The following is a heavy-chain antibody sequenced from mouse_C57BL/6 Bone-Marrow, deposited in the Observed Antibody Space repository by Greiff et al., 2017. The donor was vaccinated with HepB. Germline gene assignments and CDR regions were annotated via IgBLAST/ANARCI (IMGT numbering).Heavy chain of an antibody. Sequence: EVMLVESGGGLVQPGGSLSLSCAASGFTFTDYYMSWVRQPPGKALEWLGFIRNKANGYTTEYSASVKGRFTISRDNSQSILYLQMNALRAEDSATYYCARYLYYYGSSYVPFAYWGQGTLVTVSA. V-gene: IGHV7-3*01. CDR1: GFTFTDYY. CDR3: ARYLYYYGSSYVPFAY. D-gene: IGHD1-1*01. CDR2: IRNKANGYTT. J-gene: IGHJ3*01.